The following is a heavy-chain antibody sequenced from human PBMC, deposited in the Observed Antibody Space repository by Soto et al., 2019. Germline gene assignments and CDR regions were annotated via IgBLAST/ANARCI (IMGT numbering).Heavy chain of an antibody. CDR1: GGTFRSFA. J-gene: IGHJ4*02. V-gene: IGHV1-69*01. D-gene: IGHD3-16*01. Sequence: QVQLVQSGAEVKKPGSSVKVSCKASGGTFRSFAFSWVRQAPGHGLEWMGGIIPLFGTINYAQRFQGRVTITADESTSTAYMELSSLKSEDTAIYYCAKDTDHAYDFWGQGTLVTVSS. CDR3: AKDTDHAYDF. CDR2: IIPLFGTI.